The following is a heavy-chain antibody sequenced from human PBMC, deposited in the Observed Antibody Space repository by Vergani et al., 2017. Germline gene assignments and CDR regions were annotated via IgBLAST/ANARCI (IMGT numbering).Heavy chain of an antibody. J-gene: IGHJ1*01. V-gene: IGHV3-30*03. D-gene: IGHD1-1*01. CDR1: GFTSSYYG. Sequence: QVHLVESGGGVFQPGRSLRLSCVVSGFTSSYYGMPWVRQAPGKGREWVAVISYDGTQKYYAASVKVRFTISRDNSKSSLYLQMNSLRTEDTAVYYCATKSCGTPGCQIGYFREWGQGTLVTVSS. CDR3: ATKSCGTPGCQIGYFRE. CDR2: ISYDGTQK.